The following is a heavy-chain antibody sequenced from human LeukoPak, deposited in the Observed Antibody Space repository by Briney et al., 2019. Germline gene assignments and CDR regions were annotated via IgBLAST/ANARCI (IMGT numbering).Heavy chain of an antibody. J-gene: IGHJ5*02. Sequence: TGGSLRLSCAASGFTVSSNYMSWVRQAPGKGLEWVSVIYSGGSTYYADSVKGRFTISRDNSKNTLYLQMNSLRAEDMAVYYCARGRAAVAVWGDWFDPWGQGTLVTVSS. CDR2: IYSGGST. V-gene: IGHV3-66*01. CDR1: GFTVSSNY. CDR3: ARGRAAVAVWGDWFDP. D-gene: IGHD6-19*01.